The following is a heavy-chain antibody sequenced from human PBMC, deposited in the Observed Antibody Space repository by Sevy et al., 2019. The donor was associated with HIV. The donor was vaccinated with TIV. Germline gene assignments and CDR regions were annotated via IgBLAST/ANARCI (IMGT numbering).Heavy chain of an antibody. Sequence: SETLSLTGAVHDGSFSGDYWNWSRQLPGKGLEWIGEINESGITDYNPSLKTRVTISVDTSKKQFSLKLSSVTAVDSAVYFCARSPPVVVVPGAPSWFDPWGQGTLVTVSS. D-gene: IGHD2-2*01. V-gene: IGHV4-34*01. CDR2: INESGIT. J-gene: IGHJ5*02. CDR3: ARSPPVVVVPGAPSWFDP. CDR1: DGSFSGDY.